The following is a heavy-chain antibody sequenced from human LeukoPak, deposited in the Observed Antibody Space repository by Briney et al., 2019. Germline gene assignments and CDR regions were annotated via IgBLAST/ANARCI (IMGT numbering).Heavy chain of an antibody. V-gene: IGHV4-39*02. CDR2: IYNSVNT. D-gene: IGHD3-22*01. Sequence: PSETLPLTCTVSGGSISTTTYYWAWIRQSPGKGLEWIGSIYNSVNTYYNPSLKSRVTISVDTSENHFSLKLSSVTAADTAVYYCASYSYDSSGYSELDDWGQGTLVTVSA. CDR1: GGSISTTTYY. CDR3: ASYSYDSSGYSELDD. J-gene: IGHJ4*02.